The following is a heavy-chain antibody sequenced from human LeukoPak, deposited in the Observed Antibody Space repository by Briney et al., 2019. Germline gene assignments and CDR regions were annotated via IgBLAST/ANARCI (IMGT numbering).Heavy chain of an antibody. V-gene: IGHV4-39*07. CDR3: ARVGFLEWLLYSNWFDH. D-gene: IGHD3-3*01. J-gene: IGHJ5*02. CDR1: GGSISSSSYY. Sequence: PSETLSLTCTVSGGSISSSSYYWGWLRQPPGKGLEWIGSIYYSGSTYYNPSLKSRVTISVDTSKNQFSLKLSSVAAADTAVYYCARVGFLEWLLYSNWFDHWGQGTLVTVSS. CDR2: IYYSGST.